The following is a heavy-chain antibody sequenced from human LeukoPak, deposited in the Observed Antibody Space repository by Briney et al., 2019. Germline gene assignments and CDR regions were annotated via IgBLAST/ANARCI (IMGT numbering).Heavy chain of an antibody. V-gene: IGHV1-69*13. D-gene: IGHD6-13*01. CDR2: IIPIFGTA. CDR3: ARDTEREGSSPKYYFDY. Sequence: SVTVSCTASGGTFSSYAISWVRQAPGQGLEWMGGIIPIFGTANYAQKFQGRVTITADESTSTAYMELSSLRSEDTAVYYCARDTEREGSSPKYYFDYWGQGTLVTVSS. J-gene: IGHJ4*02. CDR1: GGTFSSYA.